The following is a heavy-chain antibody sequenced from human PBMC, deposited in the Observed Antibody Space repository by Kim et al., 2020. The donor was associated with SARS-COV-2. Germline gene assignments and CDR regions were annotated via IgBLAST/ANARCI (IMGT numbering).Heavy chain of an antibody. Sequence: GGSLRLSCAASGFTFSSYDMHWVRQATGKGLEWVSAIGTAGDTYYPGSVKGRFTISRENAKNSLYLQMNSLRAGDTAVHYCARAPAYYDSSGYYYLPDYWGQGTLVTVSS. CDR3: ARAPAYYDSSGYYYLPDY. CDR1: GFTFSSYD. D-gene: IGHD3-22*01. J-gene: IGHJ4*02. V-gene: IGHV3-13*01. CDR2: IGTAGDT.